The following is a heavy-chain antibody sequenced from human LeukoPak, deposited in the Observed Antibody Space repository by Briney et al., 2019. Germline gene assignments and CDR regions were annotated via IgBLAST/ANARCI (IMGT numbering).Heavy chain of an antibody. CDR1: GYTFTGYY. V-gene: IGHV1-2*02. CDR3: ARATTVVTGWFDP. J-gene: IGHJ5*02. D-gene: IGHD4-23*01. Sequence: ASVKVSCKASGYTFTGYYMHWARQAPGQGLEWMGWINPNSGGTNYAQKFQGRVTMTRDTSISTAYMELSRLRSDDTAVYYCARATTVVTGWFDPWGQGTLVTVSS. CDR2: INPNSGGT.